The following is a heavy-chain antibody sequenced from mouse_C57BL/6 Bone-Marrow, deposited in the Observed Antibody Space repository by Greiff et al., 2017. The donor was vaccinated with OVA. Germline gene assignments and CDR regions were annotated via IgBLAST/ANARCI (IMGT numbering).Heavy chain of an antibody. Sequence: QVQLQQPGAELVMPGASVKLSCKASGYTFTSYWMHWVKQRPGQGLEWIGEIDPSDSYTTYNQKFKGKSTLTVDKFSSTAYMQLSSLASEDSAVYYGARWGHTFNSTVDDWGQGTTLTVSS. CDR2: IDPSDSYT. D-gene: IGHD1-1*01. V-gene: IGHV1-69*01. CDR1: GYTFTSYW. J-gene: IGHJ2*01. CDR3: ARWGHTFNSTVDD.